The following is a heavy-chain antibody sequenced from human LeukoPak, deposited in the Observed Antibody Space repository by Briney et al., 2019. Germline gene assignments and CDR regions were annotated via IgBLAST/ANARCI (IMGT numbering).Heavy chain of an antibody. Sequence: ASVTVSCTASGHTFTDYYMHWVRQAPGQGLEWMGWIHPGSGGTKYAQIFQGRVTVTRDTSISTAYMELTRLRSDDTAVYYCASYASGYNWLKVWGQGTLVTVSS. CDR3: ASYASGYNWLKV. V-gene: IGHV1-2*02. CDR1: GHTFTDYY. D-gene: IGHD2-2*01. J-gene: IGHJ5*02. CDR2: IHPGSGGT.